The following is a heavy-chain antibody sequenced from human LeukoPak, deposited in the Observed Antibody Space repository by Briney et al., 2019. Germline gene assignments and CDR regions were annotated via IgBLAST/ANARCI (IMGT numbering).Heavy chain of an antibody. CDR2: ISPKSGGT. J-gene: IGHJ5*02. V-gene: IGHV1-2*02. CDR1: GYTFTDYY. CDR3: ARSGMVRGFSP. D-gene: IGHD3-10*01. Sequence: ASVKVSCKASGYTFTDYYGHWVRQAPGQGLEWMGWISPKSGGTSYPQKFQGRVSMTRDTSINTAYMELSRLRSDDTAVYYCARSGMVRGFSPWGQGTLVTVSS.